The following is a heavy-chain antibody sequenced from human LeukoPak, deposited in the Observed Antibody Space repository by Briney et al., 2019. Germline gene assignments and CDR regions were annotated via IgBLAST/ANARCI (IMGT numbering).Heavy chain of an antibody. CDR1: GYSISSGYY. D-gene: IGHD3-22*01. Sequence: SETLSLTCAVSGYSISSGYYWGWIRQPPGKGLEWIGEINHSGSTNYNPSLKSRVTISVDTSKNQFSLKLSSVTAADTAVYYCARDSSGFDYWGQGTLVTVSS. V-gene: IGHV4-38-2*02. J-gene: IGHJ4*02. CDR3: ARDSSGFDY. CDR2: INHSGST.